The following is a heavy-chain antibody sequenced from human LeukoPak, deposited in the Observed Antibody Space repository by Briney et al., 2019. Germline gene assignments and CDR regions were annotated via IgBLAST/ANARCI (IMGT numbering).Heavy chain of an antibody. CDR3: AGGSRTIFGVVIPFDY. V-gene: IGHV4-59*01. D-gene: IGHD3-3*01. CDR1: GGSISSYY. Sequence: SETLSLTCTVSGGSISSYYWSWIRQPPGKGLEWIGYIYYSGSTNYNPSLKSRVTISVDTSKNQFSLKLSSVTAADTAVYYCAGGSRTIFGVVIPFDYWGQGTLVTVSS. J-gene: IGHJ4*02. CDR2: IYYSGST.